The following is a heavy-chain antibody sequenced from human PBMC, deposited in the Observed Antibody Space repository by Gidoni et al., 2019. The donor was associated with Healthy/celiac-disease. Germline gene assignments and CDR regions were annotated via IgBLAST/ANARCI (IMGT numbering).Heavy chain of an antibody. CDR1: GYTFTSYA. Sequence: QVPLLPSGSELKKPGPSVTVSCKASGYTFTSYAMNWVRQAPGQGLEWMGWINPNTGNPTYAQGFTGRFVFSLDTAVSTAYLQISSLKAEDTAGYYCASEYSSGWEGAFDIWGQGTMVTVSS. D-gene: IGHD6-19*01. CDR2: INPNTGNP. J-gene: IGHJ3*02. V-gene: IGHV7-4-1*02. CDR3: ASEYSSGWEGAFDI.